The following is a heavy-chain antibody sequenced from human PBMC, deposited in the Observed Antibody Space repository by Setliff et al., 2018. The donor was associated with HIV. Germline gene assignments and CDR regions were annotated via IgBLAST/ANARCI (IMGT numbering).Heavy chain of an antibody. V-gene: IGHV7-4-1*02. CDR2: INTNTGNP. D-gene: IGHD3-3*01. J-gene: IGHJ5*02. Sequence: GASVKVSCKASGYTFTNYAINWVRQAPGQGLEWMGWINTNTGNPTYTQGFTGRFVFSLDTSVSTAYLQMNSLRVEDTAVYYCARGGPLEWSYYPRPNWFDPWGQGTLVTSPQ. CDR1: GYTFTNYA. CDR3: ARGGPLEWSYYPRPNWFDP.